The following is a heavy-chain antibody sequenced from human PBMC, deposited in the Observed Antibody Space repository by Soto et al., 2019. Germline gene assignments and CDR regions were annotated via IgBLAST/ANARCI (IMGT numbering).Heavy chain of an antibody. CDR1: GFTFSSYG. CDR2: IWYDGSNK. J-gene: IGHJ4*02. V-gene: IGHV3-33*01. CDR3: ARDRRGWYLVNHFDY. D-gene: IGHD6-19*01. Sequence: QVQLVESGGGVVQPGRSLRLSCAASGFTFSSYGMHWVRQAPGKGLEWVAVIWYDGSNKYYADSVKGRFTISRDNSKNTLYLQMNSLRAEDTAVYYCARDRRGWYLVNHFDYWGQGTLVTVSS.